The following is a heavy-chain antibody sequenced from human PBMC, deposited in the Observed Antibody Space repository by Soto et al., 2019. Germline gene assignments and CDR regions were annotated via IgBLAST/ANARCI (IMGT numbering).Heavy chain of an antibody. CDR1: GFTFSDYY. V-gene: IGHV3-11*01. J-gene: IGHJ4*02. D-gene: IGHD3-9*01. Sequence: PGGSLRLSCAASGFTFSDYYMSWIRQAPGKGLEWVSYISSSGSTIYYADSVKGRFTISRDNAKNSLYLQMNSLRAEDTAVYYCARTPPYFDWLIVEVYYFDYWGQGTLVTVSS. CDR2: ISSSGSTI. CDR3: ARTPPYFDWLIVEVYYFDY.